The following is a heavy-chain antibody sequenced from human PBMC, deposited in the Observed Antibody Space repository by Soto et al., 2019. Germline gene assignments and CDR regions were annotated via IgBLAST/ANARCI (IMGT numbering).Heavy chain of an antibody. D-gene: IGHD3-16*01. J-gene: IGHJ3*02. CDR3: ARRPLGRLKGAFDI. V-gene: IGHV5-51*01. CDR2: VYPGDSDT. CDR1: GYSFTRYW. Sequence: PGESLKISCKGSGYSFTRYWISWVRQMPGKGLEWMGIVYPGDSDTRYSPSFQGQVTISADKSISTAYLQWSSLKASDTAMYYCARRPLGRLKGAFDIWGQGTMVTVSS.